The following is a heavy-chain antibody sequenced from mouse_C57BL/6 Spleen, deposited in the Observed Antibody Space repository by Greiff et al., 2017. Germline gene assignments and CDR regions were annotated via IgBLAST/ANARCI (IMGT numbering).Heavy chain of an antibody. CDR3: AREVPYYYAMDY. V-gene: IGHV5-17*01. Sequence: EVKVEESGGGLVKPGGSLKLSCAASGFTFSDYGMHWVRQAPEKGLEWVAYISSGSSTIYYADTVKGRFTISRDNAKNTLFLQMTSLRSEDTAMYYCAREVPYYYAMDYWGQGTSVTVSS. D-gene: IGHD2-14*01. CDR2: ISSGSSTI. J-gene: IGHJ4*01. CDR1: GFTFSDYG.